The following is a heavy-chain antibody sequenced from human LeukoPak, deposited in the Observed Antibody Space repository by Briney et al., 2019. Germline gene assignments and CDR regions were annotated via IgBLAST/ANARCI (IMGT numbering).Heavy chain of an antibody. Sequence: ASVKVYCKASGYTFTGYYMHWVRQAPGQGLEWMGWINPNSGGTNYAQKFQGRVTMTRDTSISTAYMELSRLRSDDTAVYYCARAITIFGVVIAAFDYWGQGTLVTVSS. CDR3: ARAITIFGVVIAAFDY. CDR2: INPNSGGT. J-gene: IGHJ4*02. D-gene: IGHD3-3*01. V-gene: IGHV1-2*02. CDR1: GYTFTGYY.